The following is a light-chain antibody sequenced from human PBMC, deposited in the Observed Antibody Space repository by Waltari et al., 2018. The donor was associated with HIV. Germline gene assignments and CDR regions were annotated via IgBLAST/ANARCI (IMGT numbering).Light chain of an antibody. V-gene: IGKV3-15*01. J-gene: IGKJ2*01. CDR2: EAA. CDR3: QQYDSGPRGIT. Sequence: TQSPPTLSVSPGQRVTLSCTASQSISAKVAWYQQRPGQAPRLLIYEAATRPTGIPARFSGSGSGTEFTLTISSLQSEDFATYFCQQYDSGPRGITFGQGTMLEIK. CDR1: QSISAK.